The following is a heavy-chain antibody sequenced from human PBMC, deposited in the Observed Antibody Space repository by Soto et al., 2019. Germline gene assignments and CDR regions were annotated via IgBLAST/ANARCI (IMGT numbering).Heavy chain of an antibody. CDR1: GFTFSSYS. CDR3: ARTALRYGSLDY. CDR2: ISRSSSDI. J-gene: IGHJ4*02. D-gene: IGHD5-18*01. Sequence: ESGGGLVEPGGSLRLSCAASGFTFSSYSMNWVRQTPGKGLEWVSSISRSSSDIYHADSVKGRFTISRDNAKNSLYLQMNSLRAEDTAVYYCARTALRYGSLDYWGQGTLVTVSS. V-gene: IGHV3-21*01.